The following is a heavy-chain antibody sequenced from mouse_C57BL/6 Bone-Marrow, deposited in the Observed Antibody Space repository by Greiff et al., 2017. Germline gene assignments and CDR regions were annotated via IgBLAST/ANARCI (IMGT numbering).Heavy chain of an antibody. D-gene: IGHD2-3*01. Sequence: VQLQQSGAELVRPGASVKLSCTASGFNIKDYYMHWVKQRPEQGLEWIGRIDPEDGDTEYAPKFQGKATMTADTSSNTAYLQLSSLTCEDTAVYYCTACGVTRFAYWGQGTLVTVSA. CDR3: TACGVTRFAY. CDR1: GFNIKDYY. CDR2: IDPEDGDT. V-gene: IGHV14-1*01. J-gene: IGHJ3*01.